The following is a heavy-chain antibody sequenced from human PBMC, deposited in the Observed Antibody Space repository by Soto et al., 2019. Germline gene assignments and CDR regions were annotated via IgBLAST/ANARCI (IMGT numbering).Heavy chain of an antibody. Sequence: QVPLVQSGAEVKKPGDSVKVSCKASGYTFTGYYIYWVRQAPGQGLERMGWTNPNNGGTNYAQKFQGWVTMTRDTSINTAYMELSRLKSVDTAVYYCARGTVRSCSWYWESDYWCQGTLVTVSS. D-gene: IGHD6-13*01. CDR2: TNPNNGGT. CDR1: GYTFTGYY. V-gene: IGHV1-2*04. CDR3: ARGTVRSCSWYWESDY. J-gene: IGHJ4*02.